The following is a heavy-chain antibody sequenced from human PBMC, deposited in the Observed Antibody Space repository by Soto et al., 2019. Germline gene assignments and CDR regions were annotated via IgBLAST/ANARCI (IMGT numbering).Heavy chain of an antibody. D-gene: IGHD2-21*02. CDR2: IYSGGTT. CDR3: ATPGRRVTADDAFDI. Sequence: EVQLVESGGGLVQPGGSLRPSCAASGFTVSVSYMTWVRQAPGKGLEWVSIIYSGGTTYHADSVRGRFTISRDSSTNTMYLQMNSLRVDDTAVYYCATPGRRVTADDAFDIWGQGTMVTVSS. V-gene: IGHV3-66*01. J-gene: IGHJ3*02. CDR1: GFTVSVSY.